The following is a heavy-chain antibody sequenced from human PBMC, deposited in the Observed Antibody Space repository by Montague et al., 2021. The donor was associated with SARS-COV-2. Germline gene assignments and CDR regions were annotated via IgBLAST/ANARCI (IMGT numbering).Heavy chain of an antibody. CDR2: ISYDGSNK. Sequence: SLRLSCAASGFTFSSYAMHWVRQAPGKGLEWVAVISYDGSNKYYADSVKGRFTISRDNSKNTLYLQMNSLRAEDTAVYYCAGAYRYGSGSYLDWVDPWGQGTLVTVSS. CDR3: AGAYRYGSGSYLDWVDP. J-gene: IGHJ5*02. CDR1: GFTFSSYA. V-gene: IGHV3-30-3*01. D-gene: IGHD3-10*01.